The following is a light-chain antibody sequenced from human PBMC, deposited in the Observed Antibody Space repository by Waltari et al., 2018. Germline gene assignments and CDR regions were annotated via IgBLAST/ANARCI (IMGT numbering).Light chain of an antibody. V-gene: IGKV2-29*02. CDR2: EVS. CDR3: MQAIHPRGLT. CDR1: QSLLHTDGKTY. J-gene: IGKJ4*01. Sequence: EIVLTQSPLSLSVTPGQPASISCKSSQSLLHTDGKTYLYWYLQRPRQSPQLLMYEVSRRFSGVPDRFSASGSETNFTLKISRVESEDVGHYFCMQAIHPRGLTFGGGTKVEIK.